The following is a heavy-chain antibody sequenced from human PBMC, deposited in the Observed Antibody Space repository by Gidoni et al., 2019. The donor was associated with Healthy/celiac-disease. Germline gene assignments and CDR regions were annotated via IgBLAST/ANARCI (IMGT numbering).Heavy chain of an antibody. V-gene: IGHV4-39*01. CDR2: IYYSGST. J-gene: IGHJ6*03. Sequence: QLQLQESGPGLVKPSETLSLTCPVSGGSISSSSYYWGWIRQPPGKGLEWIGSIYYSGSTYYNPSLKSRVTISVDTSKNQFSLKLSSVTAADTAVYYCARGHDFWNTYYYYYMDVWGKGTTVTVSS. CDR1: GGSISSSSYY. CDR3: ARGHDFWNTYYYYYMDV. D-gene: IGHD3-3*01.